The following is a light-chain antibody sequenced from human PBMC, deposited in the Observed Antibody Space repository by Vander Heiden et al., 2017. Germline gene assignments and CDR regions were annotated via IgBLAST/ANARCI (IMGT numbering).Light chain of an antibody. CDR2: QDN. Sequence: SFELTQPPSVSVSPGQTASITCSGDKLVSGDKVGNKYVSWYQQKPGQSPVSVIYQDNKRPSGIPERFSGSNSGDTATLTISGTQALDEADYYCQAWDSSTGVFGGGTRLTVL. V-gene: IGLV3-1*01. CDR3: QAWDSSTGV. J-gene: IGLJ3*02. CDR1: KLVSGDKVGNKY.